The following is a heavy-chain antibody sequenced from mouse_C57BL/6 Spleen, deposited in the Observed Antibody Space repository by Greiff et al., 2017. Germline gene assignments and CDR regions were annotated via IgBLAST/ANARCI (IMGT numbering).Heavy chain of an antibody. Sequence: QVQLQQSGPGLMQPSQSLSITCTVTGFSLTSYGVEWVRQSPGNGLEWLGVIWSGGSTDYNAAFISRLSISKDNSKSQVFYKMNSLQADDTAIYYCARKNTGYFDVWGTGTTVTVSS. D-gene: IGHD5-1-1*01. CDR3: ARKNTGYFDV. CDR1: GFSLTSYG. J-gene: IGHJ1*03. V-gene: IGHV2-2*01. CDR2: IWSGGST.